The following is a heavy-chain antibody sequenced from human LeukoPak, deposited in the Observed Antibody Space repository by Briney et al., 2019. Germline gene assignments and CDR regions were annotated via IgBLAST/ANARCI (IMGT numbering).Heavy chain of an antibody. V-gene: IGHV3-9*03. J-gene: IGHJ3*02. CDR3: AKDIEYQLLFAFDI. Sequence: PGGSLRLSCAASGFTFSSYWMHWVRQAPGKGLEWVSGISWNSGSIGYADSVKGRFTISRDNAKNSLYLQMNSLRAEDMALYYCAKDIEYQLLFAFDIWGQGTMVTVSS. CDR1: GFTFSSYW. D-gene: IGHD2-2*01. CDR2: ISWNSGSI.